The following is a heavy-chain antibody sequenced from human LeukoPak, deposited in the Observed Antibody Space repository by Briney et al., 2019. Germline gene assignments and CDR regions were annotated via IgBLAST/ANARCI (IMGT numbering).Heavy chain of an antibody. D-gene: IGHD3-10*01. V-gene: IGHV4-39*01. CDR1: SVSISSNTYY. Sequence: SETMSLTCTVSSVSISSNTYYWGWIRQPPGKGLEWIGSFYYSGGTYYNASLKSRVTISVDTSKSQLSLKLSSVTAADTAVYFCASRFGKGPYDYYYGWDVWGQGTTVTVSS. J-gene: IGHJ6*02. CDR2: FYYSGGT. CDR3: ASRFGKGPYDYYYGWDV.